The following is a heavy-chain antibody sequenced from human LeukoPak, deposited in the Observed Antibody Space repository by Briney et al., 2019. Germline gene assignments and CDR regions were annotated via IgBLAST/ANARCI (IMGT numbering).Heavy chain of an antibody. CDR1: GFSFSNYV. V-gene: IGHV3-21*01. Sequence: PGGSLRLSCAASGFSFSNYVMSWVRQAPGKGLEWVSGISGSGDNKYYADSVKGQFTISRDNAKNSLYLQMNSLRAEGTAVYYCAREMGDLYYDRHNDAFDIWGQGTMVTVSS. D-gene: IGHD3-22*01. CDR3: AREMGDLYYDRHNDAFDI. J-gene: IGHJ3*02. CDR2: ISGSGDNK.